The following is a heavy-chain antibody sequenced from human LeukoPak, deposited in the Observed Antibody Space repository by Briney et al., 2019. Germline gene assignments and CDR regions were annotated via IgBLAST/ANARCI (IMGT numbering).Heavy chain of an antibody. CDR3: ARDPLEGSWYFDL. J-gene: IGHJ2*01. Sequence: GGSLRLSCAASGFTFSSYSVNWVRQAPGKGLEWVSSISSTSSYIYYADSVKGRFTISRDNAKNSLFLQMNSLRAEDTAVYYCARDPLEGSWYFDLWGRGTLVTVSS. CDR1: GFTFSSYS. D-gene: IGHD5-24*01. V-gene: IGHV3-21*01. CDR2: ISSTSSYI.